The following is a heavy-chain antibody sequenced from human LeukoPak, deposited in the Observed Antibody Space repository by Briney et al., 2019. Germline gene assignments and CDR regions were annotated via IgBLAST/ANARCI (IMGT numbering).Heavy chain of an antibody. CDR3: ATGLLGIAVPLTDY. CDR1: GYTLTELS. D-gene: IGHD6-19*01. CDR2: FDPEDGET. V-gene: IGHV1-24*01. J-gene: IGHJ4*02. Sequence: ASVKVSCKVSGYTLTELSMHWVRQAPGRGLEWMGGFDPEDGETIYAQKFQGRVTMTEDTSTDTAYMELSSLRSEDTAVYYCATGLLGIAVPLTDYWGQGTLVTVSS.